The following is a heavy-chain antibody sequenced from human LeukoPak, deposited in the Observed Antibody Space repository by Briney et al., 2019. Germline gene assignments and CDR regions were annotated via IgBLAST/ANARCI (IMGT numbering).Heavy chain of an antibody. CDR1: GGTFSSYA. V-gene: IGHV1-69*05. D-gene: IGHD3-22*01. CDR2: IIPLFGTA. J-gene: IGHJ4*02. CDR3: ARGFHYDSSGYYYYY. Sequence: ASVKVSCKASGGTFSSYAISWVRQAPGQGLEWMGGIIPLFGTANYAQKFQGRLTITTDESTSTAYKELSSLRSEDTAVYYCARGFHYDSSGYYYYYWGQGTLVTVSS.